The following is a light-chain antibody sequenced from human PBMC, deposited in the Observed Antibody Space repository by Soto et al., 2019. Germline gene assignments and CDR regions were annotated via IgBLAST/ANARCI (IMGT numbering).Light chain of an antibody. CDR3: QQYGISPWT. V-gene: IGKV3-20*01. Sequence: EIVLTQSPGTLSLSPGERATLSCRASESVSSSYLAWYQQKPGQAPRLLLYGTSNSAACIPDRFSGSGSGTDFTLNISRLETEDFAVYHGQQYGISPWTFGQGTKVEIK. J-gene: IGKJ1*01. CDR2: GTS. CDR1: ESVSSSY.